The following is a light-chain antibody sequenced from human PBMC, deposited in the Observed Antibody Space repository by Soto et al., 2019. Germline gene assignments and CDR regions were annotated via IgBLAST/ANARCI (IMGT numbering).Light chain of an antibody. CDR3: QKYNSAPCT. V-gene: IGKV1-27*01. CDR2: AAS. CDR1: QGISNY. J-gene: IGKJ3*01. Sequence: DIQMTQSPSSLSASVGDRVTITCRASQGISNYLAWYQQKPGKVPKLLIYAASTLQSGVPSRFSGSGSRTDFTLTISRLQPEDVATYYCQKYNSAPCTFGPGTKVDIK.